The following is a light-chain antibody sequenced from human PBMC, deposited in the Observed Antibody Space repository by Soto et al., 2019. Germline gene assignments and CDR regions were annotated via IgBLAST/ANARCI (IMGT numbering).Light chain of an antibody. V-gene: IGLV2-14*01. CDR2: EVT. Sequence: QSVRNEPASVSGSPVQSIAISCTSNSSDVGGYDYVSWYQQHPDKAPKLIIYEVTKRPSGVSNRFSGSKSGNTASLTISGLQPDDEADYYCSSHTSGDTRVFGSGTKVTVL. CDR3: SSHTSGDTRV. J-gene: IGLJ1*01. CDR1: SSDVGGYDY.